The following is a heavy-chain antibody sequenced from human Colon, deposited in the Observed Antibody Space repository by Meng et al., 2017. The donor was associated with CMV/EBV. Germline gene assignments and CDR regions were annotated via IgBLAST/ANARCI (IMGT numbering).Heavy chain of an antibody. CDR3: ARVRDSKLYYGIDV. Sequence: GESLKISCSASGFNFSSYIFNWVRHVPGKGLEWVGSITGASDYIYHVASLRGRFTISRDNAKNSLYLQMNSLRAEDTAAYYCARVRDSKLYYGIDVRGQGTTVTVSS. CDR2: ITGASDYI. D-gene: IGHD2-15*01. J-gene: IGHJ6*02. CDR1: GFNFSSYI. V-gene: IGHV3-21*01.